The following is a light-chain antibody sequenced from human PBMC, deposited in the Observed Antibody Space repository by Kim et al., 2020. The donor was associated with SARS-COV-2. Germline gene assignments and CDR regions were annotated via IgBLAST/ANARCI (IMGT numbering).Light chain of an antibody. CDR3: SAWDRGLSAWV. J-gene: IGLJ3*02. Sequence: QPAPPTCPENSNNMGYEGAAWLQQHQGHPPKPLSDRNNNRPSGISDRFSASRSGNTAYLTITGLQPEDETDYYCSAWDRGLSAWVFGGGTQLTVL. CDR2: RNN. CDR1: SNNMGYEG. V-gene: IGLV10-54*04.